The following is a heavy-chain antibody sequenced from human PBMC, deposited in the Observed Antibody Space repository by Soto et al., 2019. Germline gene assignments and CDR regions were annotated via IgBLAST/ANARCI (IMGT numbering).Heavy chain of an antibody. CDR2: IYYSGST. Sequence: PSETLSLTCTVSAGSISNYYWSWIRQPPGKGLEWIGYIYYSGSTNYNPSLKSRVTISIDTSKTQFALKLSSVNAADSAVYYCARSDETARPFSATDYYFDYWGQGTLVTVSS. D-gene: IGHD6-6*01. J-gene: IGHJ4*02. CDR1: AGSISNYY. V-gene: IGHV4-59*01. CDR3: ARSDETARPFSATDYYFDY.